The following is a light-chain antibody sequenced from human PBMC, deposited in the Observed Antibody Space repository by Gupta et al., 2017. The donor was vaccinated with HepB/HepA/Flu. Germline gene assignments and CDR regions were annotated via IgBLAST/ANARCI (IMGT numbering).Light chain of an antibody. J-gene: IGKJ1*01. CDR2: GAS. V-gene: IGKV3-15*01. CDR1: QSVGSN. Sequence: EIVMTQSPTTLSVSPGDRATLSCTASQSVGSNLAWYQQKPGQAPRLLIYGASTRTAGVPARFSGSGSGTEFTLTISSLQSADFAVYYCQHYDDYPPWTFGPGTKV. CDR3: QHYDDYPPWT.